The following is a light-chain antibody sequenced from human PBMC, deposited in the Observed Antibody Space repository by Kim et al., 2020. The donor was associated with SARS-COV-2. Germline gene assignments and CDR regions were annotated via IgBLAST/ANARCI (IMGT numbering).Light chain of an antibody. CDR3: QAWDSSTHNYV. J-gene: IGLJ1*01. V-gene: IGLV3-1*01. Sequence: PAQPAGITRSGYKLRDKYVSWKQQKPGKSPGVVIYQYNQRPAGIPERFSGSNSGNTATLTISGTQAMDQAHYYCQAWDSSTHNYVFGAGTKVTVL. CDR1: KLRDKY. CDR2: QYN.